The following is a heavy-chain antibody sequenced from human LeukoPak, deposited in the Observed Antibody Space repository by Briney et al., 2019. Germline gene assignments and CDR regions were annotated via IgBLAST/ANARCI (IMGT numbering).Heavy chain of an antibody. V-gene: IGHV3-30-3*01. CDR2: ISYDGSSI. J-gene: IGHJ4*02. CDR3: ARASLPRTYSSGWYYFDY. D-gene: IGHD6-19*01. CDR1: GFTFSTYA. Sequence: GGSRRLSCAASGFTFSTYAMHWVRQAPGKGLEWVAVISYDGSSIYYADSVRGRFTISRDNSKNTLYLQMNSLRTEDSAVYYCARASLPRTYSSGWYYFDYWGQGTLVTVSS.